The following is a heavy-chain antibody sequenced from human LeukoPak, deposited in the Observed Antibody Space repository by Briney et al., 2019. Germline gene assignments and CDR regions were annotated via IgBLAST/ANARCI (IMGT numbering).Heavy chain of an antibody. CDR3: ARDPVVGATNWFDP. J-gene: IGHJ5*02. V-gene: IGHV3-11*01. D-gene: IGHD1-26*01. CDR1: GFTFSDYY. Sequence: PGGSLRLSCAASGFTFSDYYMSWIRQAPGKGLEWVSYISSSGSTIYYADSVKGRFTISRDNAKNSLYLQMNSLRAEDTAVYYCARDPVVGATNWFDPWGQGTLVTVSS. CDR2: ISSSGSTI.